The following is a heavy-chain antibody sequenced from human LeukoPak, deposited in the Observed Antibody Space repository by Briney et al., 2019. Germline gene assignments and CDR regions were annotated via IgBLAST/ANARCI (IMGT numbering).Heavy chain of an antibody. CDR1: GFTFSSYA. Sequence: GGSLRLSCAASGFTFSSYAMSWARQAPGKGLEWVSAISGSGGSTYYADSVKGRFTISRDNSKNTLYLQMNSLRAEDTAVYYCAKDIAYYYGSGSYPLTLDYWGQGTLVTVSS. D-gene: IGHD3-10*01. J-gene: IGHJ4*02. CDR2: ISGSGGST. V-gene: IGHV3-23*01. CDR3: AKDIAYYYGSGSYPLTLDY.